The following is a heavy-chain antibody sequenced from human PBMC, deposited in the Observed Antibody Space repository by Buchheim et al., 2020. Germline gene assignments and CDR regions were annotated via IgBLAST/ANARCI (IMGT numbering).Heavy chain of an antibody. D-gene: IGHD3-10*01. CDR1: GFTVSSNY. V-gene: IGHV3-66*01. J-gene: IGHJ6*02. CDR2: IYSGGRT. CDR3: ARDYGSGSYYIYYGMDV. Sequence: EVQLVESGGGLVQPGGSLRVSCAVSGFTVSSNYMSWVRQAPGKGLEWVSVIYSGGRTYYADSVKGRFTISRDNSQNTLYLQMNSLRAEDTAVYYCARDYGSGSYYIYYGMDVWGQGTT.